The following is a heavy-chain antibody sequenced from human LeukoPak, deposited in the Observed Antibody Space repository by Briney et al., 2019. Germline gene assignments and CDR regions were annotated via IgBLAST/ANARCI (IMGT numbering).Heavy chain of an antibody. CDR3: VTDFPVY. Sequence: PGGSLRLSCAASGFTFSSNNMHWVRQAPGKGLEWVSYISSSSSTIYYADSVKGRFTISRDNAKNSLYLQMNSLRVEDSAVYYCVTDFPVYWGQGTLVTVSS. V-gene: IGHV3-48*01. CDR1: GFTFSSNN. CDR2: ISSSSSTI. J-gene: IGHJ4*02.